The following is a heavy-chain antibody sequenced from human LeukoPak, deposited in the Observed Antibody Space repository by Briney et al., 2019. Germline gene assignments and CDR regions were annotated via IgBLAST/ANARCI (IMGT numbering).Heavy chain of an antibody. D-gene: IGHD2-2*01. Sequence: ASVKVSCKASGGTFSSYAISWVRQAPGQGLEWMGWINPNSGGTNYAQKFQGRVTMTRDTSISTAYMELSRLRSDDTAVYYCARGRVVVPAAMESPWGQGTLVTVSS. CDR2: INPNSGGT. J-gene: IGHJ5*02. CDR1: GGTFSSYA. CDR3: ARGRVVVPAAMESP. V-gene: IGHV1-2*02.